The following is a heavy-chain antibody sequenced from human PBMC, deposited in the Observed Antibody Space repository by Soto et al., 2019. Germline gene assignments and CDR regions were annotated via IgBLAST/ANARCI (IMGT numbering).Heavy chain of an antibody. J-gene: IGHJ3*02. CDR1: GYTFTDYY. CDR2: INPSSGGK. Sequence: ASVKVSCKASGYTFTDYYIHCVRQAPGQGLEWMGWINPSSGGKKYGQKFQGWVTMTGDTSISTAYMELTRLTSDDTAVYYCVRPQYDFWSGYYTGHDTFDMWVQGTMVTVSS. CDR3: VRPQYDFWSGYYTGHDTFDM. V-gene: IGHV1-2*04. D-gene: IGHD3-3*01.